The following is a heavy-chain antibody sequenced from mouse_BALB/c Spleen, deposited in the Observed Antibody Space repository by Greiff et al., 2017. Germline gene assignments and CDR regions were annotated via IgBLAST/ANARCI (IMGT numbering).Heavy chain of an antibody. V-gene: IGHV5-17*02. CDR1: GFTFSSFG. J-gene: IGHJ4*01. D-gene: IGHD2-3*01. Sequence: EVMLVESGGGLVQPGGSRKLSCAASGFTFSSFGMHWVRQAPEKGLEWVAYISSGSSTIYYADTVKGRFTISRDNPKNTLFLQMISLRSEDTAMYYCARWMGAMDYWGQGTSVTVSS. CDR2: ISSGSSTI. CDR3: ARWMGAMDY.